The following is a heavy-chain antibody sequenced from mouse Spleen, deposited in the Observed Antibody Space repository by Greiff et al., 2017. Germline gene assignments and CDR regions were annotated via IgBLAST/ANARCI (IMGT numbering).Heavy chain of an antibody. CDR1: GYAFSSYW. J-gene: IGHJ1*01. Sequence: QVQLQQSGAELVKPGASVKISCKASGYAFSSYWMNWVKQRPGKGLEWIGQIYPGDGDTNYNGKFKGKATLTADKSSSTAYMQLSSLTSEDSAVYFCARSRGYDGYWYFDVWGAGTTVTVSS. D-gene: IGHD2-2*01. CDR2: IYPGDGDT. V-gene: IGHV1-80*01. CDR3: ARSRGYDGYWYFDV.